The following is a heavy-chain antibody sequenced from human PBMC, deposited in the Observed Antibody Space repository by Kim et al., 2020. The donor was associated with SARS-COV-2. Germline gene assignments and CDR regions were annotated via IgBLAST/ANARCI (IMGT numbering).Heavy chain of an antibody. CDR2: IYSGGST. J-gene: IGHJ4*02. V-gene: IGHV3-53*01. CDR3: TLVGYDSSGSLDY. Sequence: GGSLRLSCAASGFTVSSNYMSWVRQPPGKGLEWVSVIYSGGSTYYADSLKGRFTISRDNSKNTLYLQMNSLRAEDTAVYYCTLVGYDSSGSLDYWGQGTLVTVSS. CDR1: GFTVSSNY. D-gene: IGHD3-22*01.